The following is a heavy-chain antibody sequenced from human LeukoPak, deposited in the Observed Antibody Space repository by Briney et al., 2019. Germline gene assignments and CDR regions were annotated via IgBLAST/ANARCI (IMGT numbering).Heavy chain of an antibody. V-gene: IGHV1-2*06. J-gene: IGHJ6*02. D-gene: IGHD3-3*01. CDR2: INAKSGDT. Sequence: ASVTVSCTASGYTFTDYYVHWVRQAPGLGFEWMGRINAKSGDTNAAQRFQGRVTMTRVTSITTAYLELSRLRSDDTAVYYCARDELYNGYYSVKYHYNGMDVWGQGTTVTVSS. CDR3: ARDELYNGYYSVKYHYNGMDV. CDR1: GYTFTDYY.